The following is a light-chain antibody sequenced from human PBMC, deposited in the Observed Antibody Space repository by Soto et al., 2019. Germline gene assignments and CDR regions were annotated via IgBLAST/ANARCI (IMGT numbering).Light chain of an antibody. V-gene: IGLV2-14*03. Sequence: QSALTQPASMSGSPGQSITISCTGTSSDVGGYNYVSWYQQHPGKAPKLVIYDVFNRPSGVSYRFSGSKSGNTASLTISGLQAEDEADYYCGSFTSSSTLVFGGGTKVTVL. J-gene: IGLJ2*01. CDR3: GSFTSSSTLV. CDR2: DVF. CDR1: SSDVGGYNY.